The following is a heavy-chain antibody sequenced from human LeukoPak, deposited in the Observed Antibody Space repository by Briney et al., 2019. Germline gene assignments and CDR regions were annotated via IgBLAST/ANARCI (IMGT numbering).Heavy chain of an antibody. J-gene: IGHJ4*02. Sequence: GGSLRPSCAASGFTFSSYWMHWVRQVPGKGLVWVSRINSGGSSTSHADSVKGRFTISRDNSKNTLYLQMNSLRAEDTAVYYCAKTSVGEGRIIGSGYFDNWGQGTLVTVSS. D-gene: IGHD2-15*01. CDR1: GFTFSSYW. CDR3: AKTSVGEGRIIGSGYFDN. V-gene: IGHV3-74*01. CDR2: INSGGSST.